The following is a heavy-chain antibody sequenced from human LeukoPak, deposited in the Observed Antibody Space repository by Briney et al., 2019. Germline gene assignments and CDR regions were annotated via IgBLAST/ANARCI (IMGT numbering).Heavy chain of an antibody. J-gene: IGHJ4*02. Sequence: GASLQISSQGSGYDFSTYWIVWVRQMPGKGLEWMGIIYPGNSHTRYSPSFQGQVTISADTSISTAYLHWSSLQSSDTAMYYCAKFHATWYGDTWGQGTLVTVSS. CDR3: AKFHATWYGDT. D-gene: IGHD6-13*01. CDR1: GYDFSTYW. CDR2: IYPGNSHT. V-gene: IGHV5-51*01.